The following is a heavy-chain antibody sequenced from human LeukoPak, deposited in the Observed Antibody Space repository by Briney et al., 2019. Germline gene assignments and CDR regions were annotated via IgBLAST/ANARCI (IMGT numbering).Heavy chain of an antibody. V-gene: IGHV3-23*01. J-gene: IGHJ6*03. D-gene: IGHD2-2*01. Sequence: GGSLRLSCAASGFTFSSYAMSWVRQAPGKGLEWVSAIIGSGGSTYYADSVKGRFTISRDNSKNTLYLQMNSLRAEDTAVYYCAKSPAAHAYYYYYYMDVWGKGTTVTVSS. CDR2: IIGSGGST. CDR3: AKSPAAHAYYYYYYMDV. CDR1: GFTFSSYA.